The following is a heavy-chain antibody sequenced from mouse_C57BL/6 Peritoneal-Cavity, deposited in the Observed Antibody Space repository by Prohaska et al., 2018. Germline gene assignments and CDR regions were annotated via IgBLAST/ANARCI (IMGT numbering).Heavy chain of an antibody. Sequence: RPGSSVKLSCKASGYTFTSYWMDWVKQRPGQGLEWIGNIYPSDSETHYNQKFKDKATLTVDKSSSTDYMQLSSLTSEDSAVYYCARDYDFDYWGQGTTLTVSS. D-gene: IGHD1-1*01. CDR3: ARDYDFDY. CDR2: IYPSDSET. CDR1: GYTFTSYW. J-gene: IGHJ2*01. V-gene: IGHV1-61*01.